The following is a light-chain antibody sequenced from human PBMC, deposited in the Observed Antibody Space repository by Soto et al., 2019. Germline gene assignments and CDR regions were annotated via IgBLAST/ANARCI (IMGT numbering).Light chain of an antibody. CDR1: SSDVGGYNY. J-gene: IGLJ1*01. CDR2: DVS. CDR3: GTWDSSLTTYV. Sequence: QSVLTQPASVSGSPGQSITISCTGTSSDVGGYNYVSWYQQHPGKAPKLMIYDVSNRPSGVSNRFSGSKSGNTASLTISGLQAEDEADYYCGTWDSSLTTYVFGPGTKVTVL. V-gene: IGLV2-14*01.